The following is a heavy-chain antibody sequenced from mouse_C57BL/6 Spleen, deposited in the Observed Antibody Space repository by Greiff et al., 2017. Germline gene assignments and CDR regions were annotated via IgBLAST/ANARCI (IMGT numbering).Heavy chain of an antibody. V-gene: IGHV1-62-2*01. J-gene: IGHJ2*01. Sequence: VQLQQSGAELVKPGASVKLSCKASGYTFTEYTIHWVKQRSGQGLEWIGWFYPGSGSIKYNEKFKDKATVTADKSSSTVYMELSRLTSEDSAVYFCARHEGLYYGNYDYCDYWGQGTTLTVSS. CDR1: GYTFTEYT. D-gene: IGHD2-1*01. CDR2: FYPGSGSI. CDR3: ARHEGLYYGNYDYCDY.